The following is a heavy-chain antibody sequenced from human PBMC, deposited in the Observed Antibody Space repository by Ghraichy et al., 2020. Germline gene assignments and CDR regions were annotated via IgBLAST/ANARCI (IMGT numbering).Heavy chain of an antibody. J-gene: IGHJ5*02. V-gene: IGHV3-23*01. D-gene: IGHD3-10*01. Sequence: GGYLRLSCAASGFTFNNYAMTWVRQAPGEGLEWVSAISGSGGSIYYADSVKGRFTISRDNSKNTLYLQMNSLRAEDTAVYYCAKYLPGDNWFDPWGQGTLVTVSS. CDR1: GFTFNNYA. CDR2: ISGSGGSI. CDR3: AKYLPGDNWFDP.